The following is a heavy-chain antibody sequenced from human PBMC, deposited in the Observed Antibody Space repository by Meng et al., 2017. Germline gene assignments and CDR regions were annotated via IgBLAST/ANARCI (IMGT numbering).Heavy chain of an antibody. CDR3: ATDRYCSGGSCYRVRYFDY. Sequence: ASVKVSCKVSGYTLTELSMHWVRQAPGKGLEWMGGFDPEDGETIYAQKFQGRVTMTEDTSTDTAYMELSSLRSEDMAVYYCATDRYCSGGSCYRVRYFDYWGQGTLVTVSS. D-gene: IGHD2-15*01. V-gene: IGHV1-24*01. CDR2: FDPEDGET. J-gene: IGHJ4*02. CDR1: GYTLTELS.